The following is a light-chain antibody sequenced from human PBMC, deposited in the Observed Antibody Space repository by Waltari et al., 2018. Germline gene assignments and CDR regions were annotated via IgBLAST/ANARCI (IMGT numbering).Light chain of an antibody. J-gene: IGLJ1*01. Sequence: QSALTPPASVSGSPGQSITTSRTGSSNNIGFYDLVSWYQQHPGKAPKLIIFDVIKRPSRVSDRFSGSKSGNAASLTISGLQTEDDADYYCCSYSGSGSFPYVFGPGTRVAVL. CDR3: CSYSGSGSFPYV. CDR1: SNNIGFYDL. V-gene: IGLV2-23*02. CDR2: DVI.